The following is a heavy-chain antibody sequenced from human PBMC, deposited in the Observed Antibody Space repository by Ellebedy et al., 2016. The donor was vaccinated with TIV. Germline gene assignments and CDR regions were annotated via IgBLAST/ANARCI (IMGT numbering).Heavy chain of an antibody. CDR3: AREMGLMVRGVGFDY. CDR1: GGTFSSYA. J-gene: IGHJ4*02. Sequence: SVKVSCXASGGTFSSYAISWVRQAPGQGLEWMGGIIPIFGTANYAQKFQGRVTITADKSTSTAYMELSSLRSEDTAVYYCAREMGLMVRGVGFDYWGQGTLVTVSS. CDR2: IIPIFGTA. V-gene: IGHV1-69*06. D-gene: IGHD3-10*01.